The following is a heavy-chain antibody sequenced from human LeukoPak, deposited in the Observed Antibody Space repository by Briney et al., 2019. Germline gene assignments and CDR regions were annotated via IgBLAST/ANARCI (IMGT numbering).Heavy chain of an antibody. Sequence: GGPLSLSCSASGFLFSLYAMHWVRQAPGKGLEYVSSISSEGKTKYYADSVKGRFNISRENSKNTLYLQMSSLRPEDTAVYYCVKDRWVDHWGQGTLVTVSS. D-gene: IGHD6-13*01. CDR1: GFLFSLYA. J-gene: IGHJ4*02. CDR2: ISSEGKTK. V-gene: IGHV3-64D*06. CDR3: VKDRWVDH.